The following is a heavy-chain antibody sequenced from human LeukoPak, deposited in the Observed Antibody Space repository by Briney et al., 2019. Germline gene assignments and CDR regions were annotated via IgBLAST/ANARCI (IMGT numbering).Heavy chain of an antibody. J-gene: IGHJ1*01. V-gene: IGHV3-21*01. CDR1: GFIFSSYS. CDR3: ARDEYSSGWY. CDR2: ISSSSSYI. Sequence: GGSLRLSCAASGFIFSSYSMNWVRQAPEEGLEWVSSISSSSSYIYYADSVKGRFTISRDNAKNSLYLQMNSLRAEDTAVYYCARDEYSSGWYLGQGTLVTVSS. D-gene: IGHD6-19*01.